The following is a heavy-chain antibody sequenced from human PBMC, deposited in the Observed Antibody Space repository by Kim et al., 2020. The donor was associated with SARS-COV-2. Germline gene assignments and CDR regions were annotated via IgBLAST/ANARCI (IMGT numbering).Heavy chain of an antibody. CDR3: ATVLPSQYYYDKGAFDI. J-gene: IGHJ3*02. CDR2: FDPEDGET. D-gene: IGHD3-22*01. V-gene: IGHV1-24*01. CDR1: GYTLTELS. Sequence: ASVKVSCKVSGYTLTELSMHWVRQAPGKGLEWMGGFDPEDGETIYAQKFQGRVTMTEDTSTDTAYMELSSLRSEDTAVYYCATVLPSQYYYDKGAFDIWGQGTMVTVSS.